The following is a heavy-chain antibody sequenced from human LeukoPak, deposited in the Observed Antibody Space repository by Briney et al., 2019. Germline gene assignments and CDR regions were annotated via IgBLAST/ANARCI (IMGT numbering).Heavy chain of an antibody. D-gene: IGHD2-2*01. Sequence: GGSLKISCQGSGYSFTSYSSGWVRQMPGKGLEWMGIIYPGDSDTRYSPSFQGQVTISGDKSISTAYLQWSRLKASDTAMYYCARQRCSSTSCYRGGAFDIWGQGTMVTVSS. CDR1: GYSFTSYS. J-gene: IGHJ3*02. CDR3: ARQRCSSTSCYRGGAFDI. V-gene: IGHV5-51*01. CDR2: IYPGDSDT.